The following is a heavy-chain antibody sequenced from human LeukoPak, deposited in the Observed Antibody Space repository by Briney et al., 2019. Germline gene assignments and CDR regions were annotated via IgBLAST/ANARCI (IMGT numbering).Heavy chain of an antibody. CDR2: IYYSGST. CDR3: ATASGSLDAFDI. V-gene: IGHV4-31*03. D-gene: IGHD1-26*01. J-gene: IGHJ3*02. Sequence: TSETLSLTCTVSGGSISSGGYYWSWIRQHPGKGLEWIGYIYYSGSTYYYPSLKSRVTISVDTSKNQFSLKLSSVTAADTAVYYCATASGSLDAFDIWGQGTMVTVSS. CDR1: GGSISSGGYY.